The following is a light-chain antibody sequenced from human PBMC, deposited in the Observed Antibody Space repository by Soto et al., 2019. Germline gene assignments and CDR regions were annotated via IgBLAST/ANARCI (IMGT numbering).Light chain of an antibody. V-gene: IGKV1-39*01. CDR3: QQSYTTPRT. J-gene: IGKJ1*01. CDR1: QTIIGY. CDR2: AAS. Sequence: DIQMTQSPSSLSGSIGDSVTIPCRASQTIIGYVNWYQQKPGKAPRLLIKAASNLQSGVPSRFRGSGSEPDFNLTITSLQPEDFATYYCQQSYTTPRTFGQGTKVDIQ.